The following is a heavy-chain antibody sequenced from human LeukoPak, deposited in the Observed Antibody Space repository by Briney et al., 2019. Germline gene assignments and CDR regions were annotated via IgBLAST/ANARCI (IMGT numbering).Heavy chain of an antibody. Sequence: GGSLRLSRAASGFTFSDYYMSWIRQAPGKGLEWVSYISSSGSTIYYADSVKGRFTISRDNAKNSLYLQMNSLRAEDTALYYCARLLPLAYCGGDCYPGAFDIWGQGTMVTVSS. CDR3: ARLLPLAYCGGDCYPGAFDI. V-gene: IGHV3-11*04. D-gene: IGHD2-21*02. J-gene: IGHJ3*02. CDR1: GFTFSDYY. CDR2: ISSSGSTI.